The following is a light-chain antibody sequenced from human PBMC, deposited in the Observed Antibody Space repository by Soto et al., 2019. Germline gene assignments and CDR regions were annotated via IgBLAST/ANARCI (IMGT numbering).Light chain of an antibody. V-gene: IGKV3-15*01. CDR1: QSISTN. Sequence: EIVMTQSPATLSVSPGERVTLSCRASQSISTNLAWYQQRPGQAPSLLIYGASTRATYTPARFSGSGSGIECPLTIRSLQSEDSAVYYCQEYNDWPRYTFGQGTKLEIK. CDR2: GAS. J-gene: IGKJ2*01. CDR3: QEYNDWPRYT.